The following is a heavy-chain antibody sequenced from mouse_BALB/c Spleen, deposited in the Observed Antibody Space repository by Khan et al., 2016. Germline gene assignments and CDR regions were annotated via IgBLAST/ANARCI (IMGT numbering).Heavy chain of an antibody. CDR1: GYTFTNYG. CDR2: INTTTGEP. CDR3: AEDYYGSNWFAY. Sequence: QIQLVQSGPELKKPGETVKFSCKASGYTFTNYGMNWVKQAPGKGLKWMGWINTTTGEPTYAEEFKGRFAFSLETSASTAYLQINNLKNEDTATYFCAEDYYGSNWFAYWGQGTLVTVSA. J-gene: IGHJ3*01. D-gene: IGHD1-1*01. V-gene: IGHV9-3*02.